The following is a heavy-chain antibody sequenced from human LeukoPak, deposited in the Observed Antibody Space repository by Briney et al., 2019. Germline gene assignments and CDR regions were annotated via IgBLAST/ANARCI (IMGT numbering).Heavy chain of an antibody. CDR1: GFTFSNYW. D-gene: IGHD5-24*01. Sequence: PGGSLRLSCAASGFTFSNYWMHWVRQAPGKGLVWVSRINSDGINTSYADSVKGRFTISKDNSKNTLYLQLNSLRADDTAVYYCAKSGYNRFDYWGQGTLVTVSS. V-gene: IGHV3-74*01. CDR2: INSDGINT. CDR3: AKSGYNRFDY. J-gene: IGHJ4*02.